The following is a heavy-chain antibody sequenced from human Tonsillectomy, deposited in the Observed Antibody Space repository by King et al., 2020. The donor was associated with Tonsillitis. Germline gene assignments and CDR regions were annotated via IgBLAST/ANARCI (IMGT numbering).Heavy chain of an antibody. V-gene: IGHV3-33*01. CDR2: IWYDGSNK. D-gene: IGHD2-2*01. Sequence: VQLVESGGGVVQPGRSLRLSCAASGFTFSSYGMHWVRQAPGKGLEWVAVIWYDGSNKYYADSVKGRFTISRDNSKNTLYLQMNSLRAEDTAVYYWARDLVGYCSSTSCHHFDYWGQGTLVTVSS. CDR1: GFTFSSYG. CDR3: ARDLVGYCSSTSCHHFDY. J-gene: IGHJ4*02.